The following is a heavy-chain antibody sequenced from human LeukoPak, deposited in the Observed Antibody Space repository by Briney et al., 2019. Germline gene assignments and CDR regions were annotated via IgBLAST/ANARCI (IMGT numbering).Heavy chain of an antibody. D-gene: IGHD2-2*01. V-gene: IGHV3-7*01. CDR3: ARGCSSTSCSGWFDP. Sequence: PGGSLRLSCAASGFTFGSYWMTWVRQAPGKGLEWVANIKQDGSEKNYVDSVKGRFTISRDNAKNSPDLQMSSLRAEDTAIYYCARGCSSTSCSGWFDPWGQGTLVTVSS. J-gene: IGHJ5*02. CDR1: GFTFGSYW. CDR2: IKQDGSEK.